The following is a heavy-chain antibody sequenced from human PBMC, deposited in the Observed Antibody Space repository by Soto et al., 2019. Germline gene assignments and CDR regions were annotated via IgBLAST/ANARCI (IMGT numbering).Heavy chain of an antibody. V-gene: IGHV3-64*02. D-gene: IGHD5-12*01. Sequence: GGSLRLSCSASGFTFSSYAMHWVRQAPGKGLEYVSAISSNGGSTYYADSVKGRFTISRDNSKNTLYLQMGSLRAEDMAVYYCARDPGGYSGNDGPDYYYGMDVWGQGTTVTVSS. CDR3: ARDPGGYSGNDGPDYYYGMDV. CDR2: ISSNGGST. J-gene: IGHJ6*02. CDR1: GFTFSSYA.